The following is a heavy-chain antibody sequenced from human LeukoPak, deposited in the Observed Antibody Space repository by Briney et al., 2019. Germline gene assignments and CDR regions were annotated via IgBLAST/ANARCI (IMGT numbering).Heavy chain of an antibody. CDR1: GFTFSNAW. CDR3: TTDYDSRGYYTLDY. CDR2: IKSKTDGGTT. D-gene: IGHD3-22*01. V-gene: IGHV3-15*07. J-gene: IGHJ4*02. Sequence: GGSLRLSCAASGFTFSNAWMNWVRQAPGKGLEWVGRIKSKTDGGTTDCAAPVKGRFTISRDDSKNTLYLQMNSLKTEDTAVYYCTTDYDSRGYYTLDYWGQGALVTVSS.